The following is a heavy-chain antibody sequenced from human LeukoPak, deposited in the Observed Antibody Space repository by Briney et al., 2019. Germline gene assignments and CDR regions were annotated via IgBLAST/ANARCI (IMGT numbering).Heavy chain of an antibody. Sequence: PGGSLRLSCAASGFTFSSYGMHWVRQAPGKGLEWVAVIWYDGSNKYYADSVKGRFTISRDNSKNTLSLQMNSLRAEDTAVYYCAKSPSGRSRISRFDHWGQGILVTVSS. CDR2: IWYDGSNK. J-gene: IGHJ4*02. CDR3: AKSPSGRSRISRFDH. CDR1: GFTFSSYG. D-gene: IGHD1-26*01. V-gene: IGHV3-30*02.